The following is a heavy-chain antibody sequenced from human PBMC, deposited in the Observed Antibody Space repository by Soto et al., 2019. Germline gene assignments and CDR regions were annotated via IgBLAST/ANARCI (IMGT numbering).Heavy chain of an antibody. J-gene: IGHJ4*02. CDR2: FDPEDGET. Sequence: ASVKVSCKVSGYTLTELSMHWVRQAPGEGLEWMGGFDPEDGETIYAQKFQGRVTMTEDTSTDTAYMELSSLRSEDTAVYYCATAIENCSGGSCYSFYSDYWGQRTLVTVSS. D-gene: IGHD2-15*01. CDR1: GYTLTELS. V-gene: IGHV1-24*01. CDR3: ATAIENCSGGSCYSFYSDY.